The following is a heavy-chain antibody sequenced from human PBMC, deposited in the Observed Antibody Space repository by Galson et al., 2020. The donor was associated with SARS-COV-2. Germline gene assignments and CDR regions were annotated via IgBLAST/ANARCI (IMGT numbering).Heavy chain of an antibody. CDR1: GFTFSSYA. V-gene: IGHV3-30*04. CDR2: ISYDGSNK. CDR3: ARDGIGTGYFDY. Sequence: GESLKISCAASGFTFSSYAMHWVRQAPGKGLEWVAVISYDGSNKYYADSVKGRFTISRDNSKNTLYLQMNSLRAEDTAVYYCARDGIGTGYFDYWGQGTLVTVSS. D-gene: IGHD3-10*01. J-gene: IGHJ4*02.